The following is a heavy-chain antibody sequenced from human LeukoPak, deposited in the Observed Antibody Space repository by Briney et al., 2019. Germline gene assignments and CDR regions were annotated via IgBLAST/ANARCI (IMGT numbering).Heavy chain of an antibody. D-gene: IGHD3-10*01. CDR1: GGSISRYY. J-gene: IGHJ4*02. CDR3: ARRPPGGEFDY. Sequence: PSETLSLTCTVSGGSISRYYWTWIRQPPGKGLEWIGNIYYSGSTNYNPSLKRRVTISVDMSKNQFSLRLRSVTAADTAVYYCARRPPGGEFDYWGQGTLVTVSS. CDR2: IYYSGST. V-gene: IGHV4-59*08.